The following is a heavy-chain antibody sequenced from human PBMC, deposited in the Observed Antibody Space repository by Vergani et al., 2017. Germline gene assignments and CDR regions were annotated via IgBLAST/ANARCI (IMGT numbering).Heavy chain of an antibody. CDR2: INPNSGGT. J-gene: IGHJ3*02. Sequence: QVQLVQSGAEVKKPGASVKVSCKASGYTFTGYYMHWVRQAPGQGLEWMGWINPNSGGTNYAQKFQGRVTMTRDTSISTAYMELSRLRSDDTAVYYCARDDCSGCSCYPPADAFDIWGQGTMVTVSS. D-gene: IGHD2-15*01. V-gene: IGHV1-2*02. CDR3: ARDDCSGCSCYPPADAFDI. CDR1: GYTFTGYY.